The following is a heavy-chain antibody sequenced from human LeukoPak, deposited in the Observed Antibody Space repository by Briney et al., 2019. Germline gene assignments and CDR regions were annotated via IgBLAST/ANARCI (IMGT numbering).Heavy chain of an antibody. CDR1: GFTISSYA. CDR3: ARDQGSLPVWFYYYMDV. D-gene: IGHD3-16*01. J-gene: IGHJ6*03. Sequence: GGSLRLSCAASGFTISSYAMHWVRQAPGKGLEWLAVISYDGTNKYYADSVKGRFTISRDNSKNTLYLQMNSLRDEDTAVYYCARDQGSLPVWFYYYMDVWGSGTTVTVSS. V-gene: IGHV3-30*01. CDR2: ISYDGTNK.